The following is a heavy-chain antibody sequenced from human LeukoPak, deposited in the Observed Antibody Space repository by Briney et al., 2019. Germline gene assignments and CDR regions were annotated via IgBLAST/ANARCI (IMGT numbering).Heavy chain of an antibody. CDR1: GGSISSSSYY. J-gene: IGHJ4*02. CDR2: IYYSGST. Sequence: SETLSLTCTVSGGSISSSSYYWGWIRQPPGKGLEWIGSIYYSGSTYYNPSLKSRVTISVDTSKNQFSLKLSSVTAADTAVYYCARGGGLGELATNDYWGQGTLVTVSS. CDR3: ARGGGLGELATNDY. V-gene: IGHV4-39*07. D-gene: IGHD3-16*01.